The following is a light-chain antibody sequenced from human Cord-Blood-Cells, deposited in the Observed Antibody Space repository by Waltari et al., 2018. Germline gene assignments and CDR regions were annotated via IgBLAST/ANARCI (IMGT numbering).Light chain of an antibody. CDR3: QQYGSSPPMYT. J-gene: IGKJ2*01. CDR1: QSVSSSY. V-gene: IGKV3-20*01. Sequence: IVLTQSPGTLALSPGGRATLPFRASQSVSSSYLAWYQQKPGQAPRLLIYGASSRATGIPDRFSGSGSGTDFTLTISRLEPEDFAVYYCQQYGSSPPMYTFGQGTKLEIK. CDR2: GAS.